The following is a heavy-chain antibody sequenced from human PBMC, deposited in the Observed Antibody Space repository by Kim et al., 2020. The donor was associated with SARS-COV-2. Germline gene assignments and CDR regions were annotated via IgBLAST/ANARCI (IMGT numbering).Heavy chain of an antibody. CDR3: AKSDGYSYGGYYYYGMDV. V-gene: IGHV3-23*01. D-gene: IGHD5-18*01. Sequence: KGRFTISRDNSKNTLYLQMNSLRAEDTAVYYCAKSDGYSYGGYYYYGMDVWGQGTTVTVSS. J-gene: IGHJ6*02.